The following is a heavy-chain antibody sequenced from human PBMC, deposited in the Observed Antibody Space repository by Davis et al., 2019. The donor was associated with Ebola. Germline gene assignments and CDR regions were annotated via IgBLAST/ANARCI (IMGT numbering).Heavy chain of an antibody. V-gene: IGHV3-64*01. J-gene: IGHJ6*02. CDR3: ARTYYYGSGSYYKYYYGMDV. CDR2: ISSNGGST. CDR1: GFTFSSYA. Sequence: GESLKISCAASGFTFSSYAMHWVRQAPGKGLEYVSAISSNGGSTYYANSVKGRFTISRDNPKNTLYLQMGSLRAEDMAVYYCARTYYYGSGSYYKYYYGMDVWGQGTTVTVSS. D-gene: IGHD3-10*01.